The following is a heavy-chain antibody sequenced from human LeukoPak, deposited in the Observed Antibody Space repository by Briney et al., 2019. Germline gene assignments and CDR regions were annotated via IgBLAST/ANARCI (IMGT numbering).Heavy chain of an antibody. V-gene: IGHV3-66*01. CDR3: AREELHGAFDI. Sequence: PGGSLRLSCAASGFTISSNYMSWVRQAPGKGLEWVSVIYSGGSTYYSDSVKGRFTISRDNSKNTLYLQMNSLRAEDTAVYYCAREELHGAFDIWGQGTMVTVSS. D-gene: IGHD1-26*01. J-gene: IGHJ3*02. CDR2: IYSGGST. CDR1: GFTISSNY.